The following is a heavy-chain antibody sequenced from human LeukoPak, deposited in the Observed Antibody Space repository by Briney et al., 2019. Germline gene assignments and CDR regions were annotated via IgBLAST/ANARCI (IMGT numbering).Heavy chain of an antibody. CDR2: ISQDGSEK. CDR1: GFTFGTYW. D-gene: IGHD2-15*01. V-gene: IGHV3-7*03. J-gene: IGHJ5*02. Sequence: GGSLRLSCAASGFTFGTYWMSWIRQAPGKGLEWVATISQDGSEKHYVDSVEGRFTISRDNAKTSLFLQMVSLRVEDTAVYYCVRGCSLAHCPYYLDLWGQGALVTVFS. CDR3: VRGCSLAHCPYYLDL.